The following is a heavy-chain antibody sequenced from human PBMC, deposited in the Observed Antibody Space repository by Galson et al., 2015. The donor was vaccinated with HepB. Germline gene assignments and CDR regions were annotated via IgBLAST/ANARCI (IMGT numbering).Heavy chain of an antibody. J-gene: IGHJ6*03. CDR1: GFTFSSYS. CDR3: ARGGDEYDYYYYYMDV. D-gene: IGHD2-21*01. CDR2: ISSSSSYI. Sequence: SLRLSCAASGFTFSSYSMNWVRQAPGKGLEWVSSISSSSSYIYYADSVKGRFTISRDNAKNSLYLQMNSLRAEDTAVYYCARGGDEYDYYYYYMDVWGKGTTVTVSS. V-gene: IGHV3-21*01.